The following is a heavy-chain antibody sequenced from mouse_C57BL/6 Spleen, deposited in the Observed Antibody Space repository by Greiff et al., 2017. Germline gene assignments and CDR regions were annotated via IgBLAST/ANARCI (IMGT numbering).Heavy chain of an antibody. Sequence: VQLKQSGPGLVKPSQSLSLTCSVTGYSITSGYYWNWIRQFPGNKLEWMGYISYDGSNNYNPSLKNRISITRDTSKNQFFLKLNSVTTEDTATYYCASALITTVVAPYWYFDVWGTGTTVTVSS. J-gene: IGHJ1*03. CDR2: ISYDGSN. D-gene: IGHD1-1*01. V-gene: IGHV3-6*01. CDR3: ASALITTVVAPYWYFDV. CDR1: GYSITSGYY.